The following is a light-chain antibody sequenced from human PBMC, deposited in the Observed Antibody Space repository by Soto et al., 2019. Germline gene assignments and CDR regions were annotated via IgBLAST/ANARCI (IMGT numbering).Light chain of an antibody. CDR3: ISYAVTSTPFYV. Sequence: QSALTQPASVSGSPGQSITISCTGTSSDVGGYNHVSWYQQHPGKAPKLIIFGVNNRPSGVSDRFSGSKSGYTASLTISGLQAEDEADYYCISYAVTSTPFYVFGTGTQLTVL. CDR1: SSDVGGYNH. V-gene: IGLV2-14*01. CDR2: GVN. J-gene: IGLJ1*01.